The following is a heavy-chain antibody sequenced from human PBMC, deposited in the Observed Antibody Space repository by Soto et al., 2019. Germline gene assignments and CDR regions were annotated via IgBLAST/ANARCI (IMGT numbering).Heavy chain of an antibody. Sequence: QVQLQQWGAGLLKPSETLSLTCAVYGGSFSGYYWSWIRQPPGKGLEWIGDIIHGGTTNYNPSLKSLVTISVDTSKNQFSLKLTSVTAADTAVYYCARAWGGVPDYWGQGTLVTVSS. CDR3: ARAWGGVPDY. CDR2: IIHGGTT. CDR1: GGSFSGYY. J-gene: IGHJ4*02. V-gene: IGHV4-34*12. D-gene: IGHD3-16*01.